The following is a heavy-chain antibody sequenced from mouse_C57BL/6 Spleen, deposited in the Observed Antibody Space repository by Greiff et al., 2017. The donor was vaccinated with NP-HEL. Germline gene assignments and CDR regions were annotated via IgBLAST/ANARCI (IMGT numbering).Heavy chain of an antibody. CDR1: GYTFTSYW. CDR2: IYPGNSDT. CDR3: TGIYDGYFPFAY. Sequence: VQLQQSGTVLARPGASVKMSCKTSGYTFTSYWMHWVNQRPGQGLEWIGAIYPGNSDTSYNQKFKGKAKLTAVTSASTAYMELSSLTNEDSAVYYCTGIYDGYFPFAYWGQGTLVTVSA. J-gene: IGHJ3*01. D-gene: IGHD2-3*01. V-gene: IGHV1-5*01.